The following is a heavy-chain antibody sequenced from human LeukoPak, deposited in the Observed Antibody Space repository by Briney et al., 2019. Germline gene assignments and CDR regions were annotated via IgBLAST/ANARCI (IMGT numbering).Heavy chain of an antibody. V-gene: IGHV3-7*01. CDR1: GFTFSSYW. D-gene: IGHD3-16*01. J-gene: IGHJ4*02. Sequence: PGGSLRLSCAASGFTFSSYWMSWVRQAPGKGLEWVANIKQDGSEKYYVDSVKGRFTIYRDNAKNSLYLQMNSLRAEDTAVYYCARDSPNYDYVWGSYSDYWGQGTLVTVSS. CDR2: IKQDGSEK. CDR3: ARDSPNYDYVWGSYSDY.